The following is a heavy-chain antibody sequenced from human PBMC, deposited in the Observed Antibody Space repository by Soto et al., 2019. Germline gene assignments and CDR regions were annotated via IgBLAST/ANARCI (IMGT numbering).Heavy chain of an antibody. CDR2: IKQDGSEK. V-gene: IGHV3-7*01. CDR1: GFTFSNYW. J-gene: IGHJ5*02. CDR3: ARTPGYCTSSNCYPNWFDP. Sequence: EVQLVESGGDLVQPGGSLRLSCAASGFTFSNYWMSWVRQAPGKGLEWVANIKQDGSEKYYVDSVKGRFTISRDNAKNSLYLQMNSVRAEDTAVYYCARTPGYCTSSNCYPNWFDPWGQGTLVTVSS. D-gene: IGHD2-2*03.